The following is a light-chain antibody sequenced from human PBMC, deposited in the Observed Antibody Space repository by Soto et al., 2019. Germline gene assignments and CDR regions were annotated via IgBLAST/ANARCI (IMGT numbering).Light chain of an antibody. V-gene: IGKV3-15*01. J-gene: IGKJ4*01. CDR3: QQYNNWPLT. Sequence: EIVMTQSPATLSVSPGERATLSCRASQSVSINLAWYQPKPGQAPRLLIYGESTRATGIPARFSGSGSGTEFTLTISSLQSEDFAVYYCQQYNNWPLTFGGGTKVELK. CDR2: GES. CDR1: QSVSIN.